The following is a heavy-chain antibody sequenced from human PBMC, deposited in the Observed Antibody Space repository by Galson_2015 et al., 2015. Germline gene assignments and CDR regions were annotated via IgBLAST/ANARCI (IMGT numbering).Heavy chain of an antibody. CDR2: IYYSGST. J-gene: IGHJ5*02. Sequence: ETLSLTCTVSGGSISSYYWSWIRQPPGKGLEWIGYIYYSGSTNYNPSLKSRVTISVDTSKNQFSLKLSSVTAADTAVYYCASTTVAGTFVRFDPWGQGTLVTVSS. CDR1: GGSISSYY. V-gene: IGHV4-59*01. CDR3: ASTTVAGTFVRFDP. D-gene: IGHD6-19*01.